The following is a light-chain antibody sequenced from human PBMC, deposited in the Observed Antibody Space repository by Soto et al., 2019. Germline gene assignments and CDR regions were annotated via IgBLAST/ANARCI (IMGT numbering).Light chain of an antibody. CDR3: SSYAGSNNLL. J-gene: IGLJ2*01. CDR2: EVN. CDR1: NSDIGNYNF. V-gene: IGLV2-8*01. Sequence: QSVLTQPPSASGSPGQSVALSCTGTNSDIGNYNFVSWYQQHPGKAPKLMIYEVNKRPSGVPDRFSGSKSGNTASLTVSGLQPEDEADYYCSSYAGSNNLLFGGGTKVTVL.